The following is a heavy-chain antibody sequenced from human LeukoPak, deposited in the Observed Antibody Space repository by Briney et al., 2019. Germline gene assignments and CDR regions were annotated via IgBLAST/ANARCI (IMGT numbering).Heavy chain of an antibody. J-gene: IGHJ4*02. CDR1: GFPFSNAW. V-gene: IGHV3-15*01. Sequence: GGSLRLSCAASGFPFSNAWMNWVRQAPGKGLEWVGRIKTKTDGGTIDYAGPVKGRSTISRDDSKNTLYLQMNSLKTEDTAVYYCATDRPWRGVYWGQGTLVTVSS. D-gene: IGHD3-10*01. CDR3: ATDRPWRGVY. CDR2: IKTKTDGGTI.